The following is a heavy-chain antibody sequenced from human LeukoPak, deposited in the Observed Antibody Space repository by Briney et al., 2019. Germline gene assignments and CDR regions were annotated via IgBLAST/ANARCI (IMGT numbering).Heavy chain of an antibody. J-gene: IGHJ4*02. CDR2: INHSGNT. Sequence: TSETLSLTCGVSGGSIDSTNYWSWVRQAPGKGLEWIGEINHSGNTNYNPSLKSRVTISVDTSKNQFSLKLSSVTAADTAVYYCARVDGDGYNIPDYWGQGTLVTVSS. CDR3: ARVDGDGYNIPDY. V-gene: IGHV4-4*02. CDR1: GGSIDSTNY. D-gene: IGHD5-24*01.